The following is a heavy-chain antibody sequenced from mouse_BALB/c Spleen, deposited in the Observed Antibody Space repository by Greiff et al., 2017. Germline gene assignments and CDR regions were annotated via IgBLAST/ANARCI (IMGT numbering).Heavy chain of an antibody. Sequence: VQLQQPGAELVRPGASVKLSCKASGYTFTSYWINWVKQRPGQGLEWIGNIYPSDSYTNYNQKFKDKATLTVDKSSSTAYMQLSSPTSEDSAVYYCTRDRGKNAMDYWGQGTSVTVSS. J-gene: IGHJ4*01. CDR1: GYTFTSYW. V-gene: IGHV1-69*02. CDR3: TRDRGKNAMDY. D-gene: IGHD2-1*01. CDR2: IYPSDSYT.